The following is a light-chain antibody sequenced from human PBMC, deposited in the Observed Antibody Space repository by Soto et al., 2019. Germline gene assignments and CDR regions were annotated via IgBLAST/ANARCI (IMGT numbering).Light chain of an antibody. CDR2: DAS. CDR3: QQYNNFPWT. V-gene: IGKV1-5*01. J-gene: IGKJ1*01. Sequence: DIQMTQSPSTLSASVGDRVTFTCRASQSISSRLAWYQQKPGKAPSLLIYDASTLESGVSSRFSGSPLSGSASGTEFTLTISSLQPDDFATYYCQQYNNFPWTFGQGTTVEVK. CDR1: QSISSR.